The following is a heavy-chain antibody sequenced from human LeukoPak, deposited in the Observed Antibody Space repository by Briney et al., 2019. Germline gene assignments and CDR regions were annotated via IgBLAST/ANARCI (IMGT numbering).Heavy chain of an antibody. CDR1: GGSFSGYY. CDR2: INHSGST. J-gene: IGHJ4*02. V-gene: IGHV4-34*01. D-gene: IGHD3-10*01. CDR3: ARASVREPYYFDY. Sequence: PSETLSLTCAVYGGSFSGYYWSWIRQPPGKGLEWIGEINHSGSTNYNPSLKSRVTISVDTSKRQFSLKLSSVTAADTAVYYCARASVREPYYFDYWGQGTLVTVSS.